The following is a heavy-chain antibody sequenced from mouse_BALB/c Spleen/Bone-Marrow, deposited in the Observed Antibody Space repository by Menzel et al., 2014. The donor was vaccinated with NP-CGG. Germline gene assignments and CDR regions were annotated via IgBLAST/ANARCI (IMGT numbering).Heavy chain of an antibody. CDR3: ARSRYFDN. CDR1: GYTFTDYY. V-gene: IGHV1-26*01. J-gene: IGHJ2*01. CDR2: INPNTDGT. D-gene: IGHD3-3*01. Sequence: EVQLQESGPELVKPGTSVKMSCKASGYTFTDYYMMWVRQSHRKSLEWIGHINPNTDGTFYNQKFKGKATLTVDKSSSTAYMQLNSLTSEDSAVYYCARSRYFDNWGQGTTLTVSS.